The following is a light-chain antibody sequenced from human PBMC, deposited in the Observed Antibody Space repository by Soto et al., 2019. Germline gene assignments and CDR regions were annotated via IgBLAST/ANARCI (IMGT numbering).Light chain of an antibody. CDR2: YDS. V-gene: IGLV3-21*04. CDR3: QMWDSSSDHYV. J-gene: IGLJ1*01. Sequence: SYELTQPPSVSVAPGKTARITCEGNNIGSKNLHWYQQKPGQAPVLVIFYDSDRPSGIPERFSGSNSGNTAALTISRVEAGDEADYYRQMWDSSSDHYVFGTGTKLTVL. CDR1: NIGSKN.